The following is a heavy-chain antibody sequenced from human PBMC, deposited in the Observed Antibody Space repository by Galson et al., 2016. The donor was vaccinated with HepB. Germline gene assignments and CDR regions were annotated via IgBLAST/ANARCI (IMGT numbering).Heavy chain of an antibody. CDR3: VRDSRYCASTSFPYDYYGLDV. D-gene: IGHD2-2*01. V-gene: IGHV3-7*03. CDR1: GFTSISGW. CDR2: IKQDKSEK. J-gene: IGHJ6*02. Sequence: LILPCSASGFTSISGWMTWVRQAPGKGLEWVANIKQDKSEKYYVDSVKGRFTISRDNSMNSVFLQMNSLRAEDTAVYYCVRDSRYCASTSFPYDYYGLDVWGQGTTVTVSS.